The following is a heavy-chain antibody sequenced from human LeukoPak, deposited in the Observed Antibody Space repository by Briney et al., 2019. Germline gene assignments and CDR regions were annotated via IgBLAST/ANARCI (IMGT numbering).Heavy chain of an antibody. J-gene: IGHJ4*02. CDR3: AKDPGSSGIS. Sequence: GGTLRLSCAASGFTFSTYGMNWVRQAPGKGLEWVSSISGSGRNTYYADSVRGRFTISRDNLRNTLYLQMNSLGVEDTAIYYCAKDPGSSGISWGQGTLVIVSS. CDR1: GFTFSTYG. V-gene: IGHV3-23*01. CDR2: ISGSGRNT. D-gene: IGHD3-10*01.